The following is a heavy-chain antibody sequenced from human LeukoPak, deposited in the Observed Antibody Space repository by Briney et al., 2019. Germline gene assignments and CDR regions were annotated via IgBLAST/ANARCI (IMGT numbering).Heavy chain of an antibody. Sequence: GGSLRLSCAASGFTFSDYYINWIRQAPGKGLEWLSYISGNGRFIEYADSVKGRFTISRDNAQKLLFLQMNSVRGEDTAIYYCARDLNTGMDVWGRGTTVIVSS. CDR2: ISGNGRFI. CDR1: GFTFSDYY. J-gene: IGHJ6*02. CDR3: ARDLNTGMDV. D-gene: IGHD2/OR15-2a*01. V-gene: IGHV3-11*01.